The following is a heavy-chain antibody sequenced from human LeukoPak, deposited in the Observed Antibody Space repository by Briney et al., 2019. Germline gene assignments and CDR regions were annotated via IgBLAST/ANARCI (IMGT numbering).Heavy chain of an antibody. CDR1: GFTFSTYS. CDR2: ISSGSTYI. V-gene: IGHV3-21*01. J-gene: IGHJ4*02. D-gene: IGHD6-19*01. Sequence: GGSLRLSCAASGFTFSTYSINWVRQAPGKGLEWVSSISSGSTYIYYADSVKGRFTIPRDNAKNSLSLQITSLKADETAGYYCARGSGSGWSWGTNYFDYWGQGALVTVSP. CDR3: ARGSGSGWSWGTNYFDY.